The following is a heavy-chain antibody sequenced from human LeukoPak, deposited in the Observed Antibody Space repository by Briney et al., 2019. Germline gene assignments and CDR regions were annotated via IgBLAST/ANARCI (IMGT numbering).Heavy chain of an antibody. J-gene: IGHJ1*01. V-gene: IGHV4-39*02. CDR2: IYYSGRT. CDR3: ARRRYYDSTGFFD. CDR1: GGSISSSRYY. D-gene: IGHD3-22*01. Sequence: SETLSLTCTFSGGSISSSRYYWVWIRQPPGKALEWIGDIYYSGRTYYNLSLRNRVSISLDTSKNRFSLTLTSVTAADTAVYYCARRRYYDSTGFFDWGRGSLVIVSS.